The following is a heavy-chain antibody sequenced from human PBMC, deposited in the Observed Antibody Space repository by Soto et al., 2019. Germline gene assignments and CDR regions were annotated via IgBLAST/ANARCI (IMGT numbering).Heavy chain of an antibody. CDR3: ARQVGSGNWYFDL. Sequence: QLQLQESGPGLVKPPETLSLTCTVSGGSISTSRYYWVWIRQPPGKGLEWIGSIFYSGTTYYNPSLKSRVTLSVDTSKTQFSLELTSVTAADTSVFYCARQVGSGNWYFDLWGRGTLVTVSS. CDR1: GGSISTSRYY. D-gene: IGHD3-10*01. V-gene: IGHV4-39*01. J-gene: IGHJ2*01. CDR2: IFYSGTT.